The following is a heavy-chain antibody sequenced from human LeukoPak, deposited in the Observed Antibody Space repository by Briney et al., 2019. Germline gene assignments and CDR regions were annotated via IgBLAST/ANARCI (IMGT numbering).Heavy chain of an antibody. CDR3: ARGVTTGEPSRGTWFDL. Sequence: SETLSLTCAVYGGSFSGYYWRWIRQPPGKGLEWIGEINHGETNNYKPPLKSRVTISVDTSRTEFSLKRSFVTAADAAVYYCARGVTTGEPSRGTWFDLWGQGTLVTVSS. J-gene: IGHJ5*02. D-gene: IGHD3-16*01. CDR1: GGSFSGYY. V-gene: IGHV4-34*01. CDR2: INHGETN.